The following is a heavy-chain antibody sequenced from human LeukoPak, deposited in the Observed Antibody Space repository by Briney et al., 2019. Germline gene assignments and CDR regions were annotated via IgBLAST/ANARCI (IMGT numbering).Heavy chain of an antibody. CDR3: AREKPETYHFDF. J-gene: IGHJ4*02. CDR1: GYTFTGYY. CDR2: IKPSGDST. Sequence: GASVKVSCKASGYTFTGYYMHWVRQAPGQGLEWVRVIKPSGDSTLYAQKFQGRVTMTRDMSTSTVYMELSSLRSDDTVIYYCAREKPETYHFDFWGQGTLVTVSS. D-gene: IGHD2-21*01. V-gene: IGHV1-46*01.